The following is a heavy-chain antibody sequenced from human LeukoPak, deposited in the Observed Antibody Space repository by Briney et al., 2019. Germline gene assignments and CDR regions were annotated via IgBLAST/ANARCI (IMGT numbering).Heavy chain of an antibody. CDR2: ISYDGSNK. CDR3: AKAGSSTSCYSLDY. Sequence: GGSLRLSCAASGFTFSSYGMHWVRQAPGKGLEWVAVISYDGSNKYYADSVKGRFTISRDNSKNTLYLQMNSLRAEDTAVNYCAKAGSSTSCYSLDYWGQGTLVTVSS. V-gene: IGHV3-30*18. D-gene: IGHD2-2*02. J-gene: IGHJ4*02. CDR1: GFTFSSYG.